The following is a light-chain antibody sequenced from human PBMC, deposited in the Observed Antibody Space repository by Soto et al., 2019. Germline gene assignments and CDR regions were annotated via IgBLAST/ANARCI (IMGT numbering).Light chain of an antibody. V-gene: IGKV1-5*01. CDR2: DAS. J-gene: IGKJ2*01. CDR1: QSISSW. CDR3: QQYNSYSLYT. Sequence: DIQITHSPSTLSASLAYRVTITCRSSQSISSWLAWYQQKPGKAPKLLIYDASSLESGVPSRFSGSGSGTEFTLTISSLQPDDFATYYCQQYNSYSLYTFGQGTKVDIK.